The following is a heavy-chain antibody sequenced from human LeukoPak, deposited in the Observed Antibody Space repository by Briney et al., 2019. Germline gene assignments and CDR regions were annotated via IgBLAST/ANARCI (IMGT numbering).Heavy chain of an antibody. CDR1: GGSISSYY. D-gene: IGHD5-12*01. Sequence: PSETLSLTCTVSGGSISSYYWSWIRQPAGKGLEWIGRIYTSGSTNYNPSLKSRVTISVDTSKNQFSLKLSSVTAADTAVYYCARDSPGYSGYESFDYWGQGTLVTVSS. CDR3: ARDSPGYSGYESFDY. CDR2: IYTSGST. V-gene: IGHV4-4*07. J-gene: IGHJ4*02.